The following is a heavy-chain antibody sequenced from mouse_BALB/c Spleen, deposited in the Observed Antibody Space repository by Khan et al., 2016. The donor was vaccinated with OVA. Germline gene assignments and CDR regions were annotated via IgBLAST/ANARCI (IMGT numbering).Heavy chain of an antibody. D-gene: IGHD2-13*01. CDR1: GFSLSSYG. CDR3: ARNGDYVQWYFDV. J-gene: IGHJ1*01. CDR2: IWSGGST. V-gene: IGHV2-2*02. Sequence: QVELKQSGPGLVQPSQSLSITCTVSGFSLSSYGVHWVRQSPGKGLEWLGVIWSGGSTDSNAAFISRLSISKDNSKSQVFFKMNRLKANDTAINYCARNGDYVQWYFDVWGAGTTVTVSS.